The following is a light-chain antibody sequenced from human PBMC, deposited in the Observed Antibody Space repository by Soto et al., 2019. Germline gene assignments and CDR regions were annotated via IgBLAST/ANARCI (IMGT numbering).Light chain of an antibody. J-gene: IGKJ4*01. CDR2: WAS. V-gene: IGKV4-1*01. Sequence: DIVMTQSPDSLAVSLGERATINCKSSQSILSSSNNKNYLAWYQQRPGQPPKLLIYWASTRQSGVPDRISGSGSGADLTLTISSLQAEDVAVYYCQQYFSAPLTFGGGTKVEIK. CDR1: QSILSSSNNKNY. CDR3: QQYFSAPLT.